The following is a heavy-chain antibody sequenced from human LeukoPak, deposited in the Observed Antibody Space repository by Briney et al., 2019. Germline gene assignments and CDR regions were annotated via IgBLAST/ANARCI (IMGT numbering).Heavy chain of an antibody. CDR1: GGTFDRYA. CDR3: ASHFRSNHYYFYYMDV. CDR2: IAPIFGAP. V-gene: IGHV1-69*05. J-gene: IGHJ6*03. D-gene: IGHD3-16*02. Sequence: SVKVSCKASGGTFDRYAISWVRQAPGQGLEWMGGIAPIFGAPNYAQNFQGRVTITTDESTSTAYMELSSLRSDDTSAYYCASHFRSNHYYFYYMDVWGTGTTVTVSS.